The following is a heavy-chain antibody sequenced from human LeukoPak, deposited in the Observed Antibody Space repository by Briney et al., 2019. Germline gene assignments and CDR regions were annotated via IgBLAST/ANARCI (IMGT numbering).Heavy chain of an antibody. CDR3: ARATYYYDSSGYYGWFDP. V-gene: IGHV1-18*01. CDR1: GYTFTSYG. CDR2: ISAYNGNT. D-gene: IGHD3-22*01. J-gene: IGHJ5*02. Sequence: ASVTVSCKASGYTFTSYGISWVRQAPGQGLEWMGWISAYNGNTNYAQKLQGRVTMTTDTSTSTAYMELRSLRSDDTAVYYCARATYYYDSSGYYGWFDPWGQGTLVTVSS.